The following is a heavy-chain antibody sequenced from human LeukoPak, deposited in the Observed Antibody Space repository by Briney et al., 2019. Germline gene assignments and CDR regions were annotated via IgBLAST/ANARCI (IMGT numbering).Heavy chain of an antibody. Sequence: PSETLSLTCTVSGGSISSYYWSWIRQPPGKGLEWIGYIYTSGSTDYNPSLKSRVTISVDTSKNQFSLKLSSVTAADTAVYYCARSALGWDGSGSPYYYYYMDVWGKGTTVTVSS. V-gene: IGHV4-4*09. J-gene: IGHJ6*03. CDR3: ARSALGWDGSGSPYYYYYMDV. CDR2: IYTSGST. D-gene: IGHD3-10*01. CDR1: GGSISSYY.